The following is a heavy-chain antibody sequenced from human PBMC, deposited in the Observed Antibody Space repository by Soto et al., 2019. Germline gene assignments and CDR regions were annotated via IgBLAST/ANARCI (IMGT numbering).Heavy chain of an antibody. D-gene: IGHD2-21*02. Sequence: EVQLVESGGGLVKPGGSLRLSCAASGLTFKNAWMTWVRRAPGKGLEWIGRIKNKADGGTTDYAAPVKGRFIISRDDSKNMLYVQMHSLKTEDTAVYYCATVGYCGGDWCYASYYGMDVWGQGTTVTVSS. CDR2: IKNKADGGTT. V-gene: IGHV3-15*01. CDR3: ATVGYCGGDWCYASYYGMDV. J-gene: IGHJ6*02. CDR1: GLTFKNAW.